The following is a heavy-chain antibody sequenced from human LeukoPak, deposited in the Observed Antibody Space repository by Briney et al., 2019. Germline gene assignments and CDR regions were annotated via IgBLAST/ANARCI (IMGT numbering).Heavy chain of an antibody. J-gene: IGHJ4*02. CDR3: ASQSKIAAAGFDY. D-gene: IGHD6-13*01. V-gene: IGHV1-69*05. CDR1: GGTFSSYA. CDR2: IIPILGTA. Sequence: SVKVSCKASGGTFSSYAISWVRQAPGQGLEWMGGIIPILGTANYAQEFQGRVTITTDESTSTAYMELSSLRSEDTAVYYCASQSKIAAAGFDYWGQGTLVTVSS.